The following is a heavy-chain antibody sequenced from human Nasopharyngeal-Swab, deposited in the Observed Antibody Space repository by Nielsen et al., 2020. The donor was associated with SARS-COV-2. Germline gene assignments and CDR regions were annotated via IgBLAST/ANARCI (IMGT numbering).Heavy chain of an antibody. Sequence: VRQAPGKGLEWVGRIKSKTDGGTTDYAAPVKGRFTISRDDSKNTLYLQMNSLKTEDTAVYYCTTNLGGHITIFGVVIIRGYYYYGMDVWGQGTTVTAP. CDR2: IKSKTDGGTT. J-gene: IGHJ6*02. V-gene: IGHV3-15*01. CDR3: TTNLGGHITIFGVVIIRGYYYYGMDV. D-gene: IGHD3-3*01.